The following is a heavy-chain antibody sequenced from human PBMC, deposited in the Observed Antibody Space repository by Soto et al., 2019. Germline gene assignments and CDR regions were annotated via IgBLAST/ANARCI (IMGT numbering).Heavy chain of an antibody. CDR3: ARDRDCGGDCYPRPFDY. V-gene: IGHV3-48*02. CDR2: ISSSSSTI. J-gene: IGHJ4*02. D-gene: IGHD2-21*02. CDR1: GFTFSSYS. Sequence: EVQLVESGGGLVQPGGSLRLSCAASGFTFSSYSMNWVRQAPGKGLEWVSYISSSSSTIYYADSVEGRFTISRDNAKNSLYLQMNSLRDEDTAVYYCARDRDCGGDCYPRPFDYWGQGTLVTVSS.